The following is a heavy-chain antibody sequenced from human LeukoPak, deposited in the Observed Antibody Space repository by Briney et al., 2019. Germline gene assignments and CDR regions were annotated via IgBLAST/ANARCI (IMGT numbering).Heavy chain of an antibody. CDR2: IHPSGST. CDR3: ARAVVWLPFDY. CDR1: GDSSISGTYY. Sequence: SETLSLTCTVSGDSSISGTYYWSWIRQPAGKGLEWIGRIHPSGSTNYNPSLKSRVTTSVDTSKNQFSLNLGSVTAADTAVYYCARAVVWLPFDYWGQGTLVTVSS. V-gene: IGHV4-61*02. J-gene: IGHJ4*02. D-gene: IGHD2-15*01.